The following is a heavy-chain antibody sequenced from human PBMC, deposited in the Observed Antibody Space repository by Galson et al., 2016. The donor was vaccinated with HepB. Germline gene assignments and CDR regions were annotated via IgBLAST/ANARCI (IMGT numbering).Heavy chain of an antibody. CDR2: IYGYVYT. CDR3: GRGPERGAFDI. J-gene: IGHJ3*02. CDR1: GDSVSNDRW. Sequence: LSLTCTVSGDSVSNDRWWNWVRQTPGKGLEWIGQIYGYVYTHTNYNPSLKSRVTISVDTSKNQFSLKLSSVTAADTAVYYCGRGPERGAFDIWGQGTMVTVSS. D-gene: IGHD1-14*01. V-gene: IGHV4-4*02.